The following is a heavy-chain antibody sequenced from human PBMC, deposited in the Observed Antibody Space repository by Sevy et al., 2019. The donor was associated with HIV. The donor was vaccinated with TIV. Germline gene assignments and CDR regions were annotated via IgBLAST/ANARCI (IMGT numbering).Heavy chain of an antibody. J-gene: IGHJ6*02. CDR3: ASQIAVAGYYYYYGMDV. D-gene: IGHD6-19*01. CDR2: ITAYNGNT. Sequence: ASVKVSCKASGYTFTSYGISWVRQAPGQGLEWMGWITAYNGNTNYAQKLQGRVTMTIDTTTRTAYMELRSLGSDDTAVDYCASQIAVAGYYYYYGMDVWGQGTTVTVSS. V-gene: IGHV1-18*01. CDR1: GYTFTSYG.